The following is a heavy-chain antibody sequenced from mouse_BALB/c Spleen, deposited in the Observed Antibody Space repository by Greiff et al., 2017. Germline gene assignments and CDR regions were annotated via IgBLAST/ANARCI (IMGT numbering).Heavy chain of an antibody. Sequence: EVKLMESGGGLVQPGGSLRLSCATSGFTFTDYYLSWVRQPPGKALEWLGFIRNKANGYTTEYSASVKGRFTISRDNSQSILYLQMNTLRAEDSATYYCAREFTTATGFAYWGQGTLVTVAA. CDR2: IRNKANGYTT. D-gene: IGHD1-2*01. J-gene: IGHJ3*01. V-gene: IGHV7-3*02. CDR3: AREFTTATGFAY. CDR1: GFTFTDYY.